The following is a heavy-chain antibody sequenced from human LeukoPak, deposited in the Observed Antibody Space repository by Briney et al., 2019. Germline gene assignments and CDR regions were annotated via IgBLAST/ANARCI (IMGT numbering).Heavy chain of an antibody. V-gene: IGHV4-4*02. J-gene: IGHJ4*02. CDR2: IHRSGSP. CDR1: LDSTTSNF. CDR3: AREILGGFNPGAY. Sequence: SXTLSLTCTVSLDSTTSNFWSWVRQPPGKXXXXIGEIHRSGSPNYNPSLQRRVXXSIDRSRHQIAVELSSATAADTAVYYCAREILGGFNPGAYWGQGTLVTVSS. D-gene: IGHD1-14*01.